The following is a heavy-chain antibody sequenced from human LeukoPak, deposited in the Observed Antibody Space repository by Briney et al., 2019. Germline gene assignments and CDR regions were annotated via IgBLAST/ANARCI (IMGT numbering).Heavy chain of an antibody. CDR3: ARHWGFDY. D-gene: IGHD7-27*01. V-gene: IGHV3-30*04. Sequence: PGNSLRLSCAASGFTFRHYAMHWVRQAPGKGLEWVTTVSNDGRNIFYTDSVKGRFTITRDNSKDTLYLQMNSLRIEDTALYYCARHWGFDYWGQGAPVTVSS. J-gene: IGHJ4*02. CDR2: VSNDGRNI. CDR1: GFTFRHYA.